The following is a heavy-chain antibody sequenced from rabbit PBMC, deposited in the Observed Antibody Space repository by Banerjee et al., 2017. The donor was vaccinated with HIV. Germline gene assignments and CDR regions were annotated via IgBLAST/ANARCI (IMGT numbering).Heavy chain of an antibody. Sequence: QSLEESGGDLVKPGASLTLTCTASGFSFSSNYFMCWVRQAPGKGLEWIACIYGGSSGTTYYASWAKGRFTISKTSSTTVTLQMTSLTAADTATYFCARGASSSGYPTRLDLWGQGTLVTVS. CDR3: ARGASSSGYPTRLDL. D-gene: IGHD1-1*01. J-gene: IGHJ3*01. V-gene: IGHV1S40*01. CDR1: GFSFSSNYF. CDR2: IYGGSSGTT.